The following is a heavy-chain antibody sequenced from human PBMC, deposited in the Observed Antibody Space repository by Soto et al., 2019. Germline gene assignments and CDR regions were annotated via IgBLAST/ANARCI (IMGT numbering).Heavy chain of an antibody. CDR1: GFTFSSYS. J-gene: IGHJ4*02. Sequence: PGVSLRLSCAASGFTFSSYSMNWVRQAPGKGLEWVSSISSSSSYIYYADSVKGRFTISRDNAKNSLYLQMNSLRAEDTGVCYCARDGAATLGFPFESWGQGPLVTVSS. CDR3: ARDGAATLGFPFES. D-gene: IGHD3-16*01. V-gene: IGHV3-21*01. CDR2: ISSSSSYI.